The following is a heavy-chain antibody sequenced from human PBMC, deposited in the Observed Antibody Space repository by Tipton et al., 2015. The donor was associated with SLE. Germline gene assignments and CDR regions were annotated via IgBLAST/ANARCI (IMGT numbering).Heavy chain of an antibody. CDR1: GFTFSSYS. Sequence: SLRLSCAASGFTFSSYSMHWVRQAPGKGLEWVSSISSSSSYIYYADSVKGRFTISRDNAKNSLYLQMNSLRAEDTAVYYCARGGYYDSSGYRKAFDICGQGSIVTVSS. CDR2: ISSSSSYI. V-gene: IGHV3-21*01. J-gene: IGHJ3*02. D-gene: IGHD3-22*01. CDR3: ARGGYYDSSGYRKAFDI.